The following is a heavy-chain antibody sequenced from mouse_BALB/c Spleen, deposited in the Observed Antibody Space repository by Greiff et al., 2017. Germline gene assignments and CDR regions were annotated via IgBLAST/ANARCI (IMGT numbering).Heavy chain of an antibody. CDR2: IRSKSNNYAT. CDR1: GFTFNTNA. J-gene: IGHJ3*01. V-gene: IGHV10S3*01. CDR3: VRDGGTWFAY. Sequence: EVQLVETGGGLVQPKGSLKLSCAASGFTFNTNAMNWVRQAPGKGLEWVARIRSKSNNYATYYADSVKDRFTISRDDSQSMLYLQMNNLKTEDTAMYYCVRDGGTWFAYWGQGTLVTVSA.